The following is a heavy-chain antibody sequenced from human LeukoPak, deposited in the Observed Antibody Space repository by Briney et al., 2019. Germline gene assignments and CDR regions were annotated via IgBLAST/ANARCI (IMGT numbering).Heavy chain of an antibody. D-gene: IGHD6-13*01. Sequence: PSETLSLTCTVSGDSISNYYWSWIRQPPGKGLEWIGYIYYSGSTNYNPSLKSRVTISVDTSKNQFSLKLSSVTAADTAVYYCAREVVAAPGTVDYWGQGTLVTVPS. V-gene: IGHV4-59*01. CDR1: GDSISNYY. CDR2: IYYSGST. CDR3: AREVVAAPGTVDY. J-gene: IGHJ4*01.